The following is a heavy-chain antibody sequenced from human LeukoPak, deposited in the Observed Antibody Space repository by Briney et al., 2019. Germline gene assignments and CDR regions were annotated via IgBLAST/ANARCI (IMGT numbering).Heavy chain of an antibody. CDR3: ARDLAGITATPGDN. CDR1: GFTFSDYY. CDR2: ISSSGSTI. V-gene: IGHV3-11*01. J-gene: IGHJ4*02. Sequence: GGSLRLSCAASGFTFSDYYMSWIRQAPGKGLEWVSYISSSGSTIYYADSAKGRFTISRDNAKNSLYLQMNSLRAEDTAVYYCARDLAGITATPGDNWGQGTLVTVSS. D-gene: IGHD1-20*01.